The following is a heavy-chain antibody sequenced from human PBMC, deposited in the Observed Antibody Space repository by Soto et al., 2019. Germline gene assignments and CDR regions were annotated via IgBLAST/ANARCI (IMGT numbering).Heavy chain of an antibody. J-gene: IGHJ6*02. V-gene: IGHV1-2*02. Sequence: ASVKVSCKASGYTFTGYYMHWVRQAPGQGLEWMGWINPNSGGTNYAQKFQGRVTMTRDTSISTAYMELSRLRSDDTAVYHRARKIAARPGYYYYYGMDVWGQGTTVTVS. CDR2: INPNSGGT. CDR1: GYTFTGYY. D-gene: IGHD6-6*01. CDR3: ARKIAARPGYYYYYGMDV.